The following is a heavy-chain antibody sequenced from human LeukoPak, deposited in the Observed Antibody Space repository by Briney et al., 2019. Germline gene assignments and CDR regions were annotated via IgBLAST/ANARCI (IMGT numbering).Heavy chain of an antibody. CDR2: IKKDGSEK. V-gene: IGHV3-7*01. CDR3: ARELRRGSCPHHY. J-gene: IGHJ4*02. CDR1: GFTFSDYW. Sequence: GGSLRLSCAASGFTFSDYWMSWVRQAPGKGLEWVANIKKDGSEKYYVDSVKGRFTISRDNAKNSLYLQMSSLRAEDTAVYYFARELRRGSCPHHYWGQGTLVTVSS. D-gene: IGHD2-2*01.